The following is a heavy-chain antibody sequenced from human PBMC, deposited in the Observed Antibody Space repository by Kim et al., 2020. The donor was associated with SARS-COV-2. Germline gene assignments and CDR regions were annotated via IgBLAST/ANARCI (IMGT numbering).Heavy chain of an antibody. J-gene: IGHJ6*02. V-gene: IGHV4-34*01. D-gene: IGHD4-4*01. Sequence: SETLSLTCAVYGGSFSGYYWSWIRQPPGKGLEWIGEINHSGSINYKPSLKSRVTLSVDTSKNQFSLKLSSVTAADTAVYYCARGRTVTTFFYYYYGMDVCGPRTPVTVSS. CDR3: ARGRTVTTFFYYYYGMDV. CDR2: INHSGSI. CDR1: GGSFSGYY.